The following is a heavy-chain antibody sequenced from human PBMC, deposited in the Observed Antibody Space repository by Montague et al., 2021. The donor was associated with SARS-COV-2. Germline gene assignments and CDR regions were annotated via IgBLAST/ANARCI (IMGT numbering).Heavy chain of an antibody. CDR1: GITFNRHG. CDR2: IWYDGSKR. J-gene: IGHJ4*02. D-gene: IGHD3-16*01. V-gene: IGHV3-33*01. CDR3: ASAYHDYGLDN. Sequence: SLRLSCAASGITFNRHGMHWVRQAPGKGLGWVAVIWYDGSKRFYSDSVRGRFTISRDNSKNTVYLQMNSLSVEDTAVYYCASAYHDYGLDNWGQGTLVTVSS.